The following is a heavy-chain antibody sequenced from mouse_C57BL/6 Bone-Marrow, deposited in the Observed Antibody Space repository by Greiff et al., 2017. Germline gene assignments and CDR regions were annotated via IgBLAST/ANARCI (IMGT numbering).Heavy chain of an antibody. J-gene: IGHJ4*01. CDR1: GYTFTSYW. D-gene: IGHD1-1*01. CDR2: IDPSDSYT. Sequence: QVQLKESGAELVRPGTSVKLSCKASGYTFTSYWMHWVKQRPGQGLEWIGVIDPSDSYTNYNQKFKGKATLTVDTSSSTAYMQLSSLTSEDSAVYYCARLGYYGSSYSYYAMDYWGQGTSVTVSS. V-gene: IGHV1-59*01. CDR3: ARLGYYGSSYSYYAMDY.